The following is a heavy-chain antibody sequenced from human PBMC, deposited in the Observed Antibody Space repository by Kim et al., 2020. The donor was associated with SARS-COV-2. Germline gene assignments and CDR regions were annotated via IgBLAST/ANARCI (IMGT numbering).Heavy chain of an antibody. Sequence: ASVKVSCKASGYTFTSYDINWVRQATGQGLEWMGWMNPNSGNTGYAQKFQGRVTMTMNTSISTAYMELSSLRSEDTAVYYCAREGITMVQGVIRYYYGMDVWGQGTTVTVSS. CDR2: MNPNSGNT. CDR1: GYTFTSYD. J-gene: IGHJ6*02. D-gene: IGHD3-10*01. CDR3: AREGITMVQGVIRYYYGMDV. V-gene: IGHV1-8*01.